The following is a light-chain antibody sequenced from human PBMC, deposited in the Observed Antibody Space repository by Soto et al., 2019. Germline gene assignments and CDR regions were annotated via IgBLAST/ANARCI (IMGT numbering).Light chain of an antibody. Sequence: ETVLTQSPGTLSLSPGERATLSCRASQSVTSTYLAWYQQKPGQAPRLLIYGASSRATGIPDRFSGSGSGTDFTLTISRLEPEDFALYYCQQYGYSQWTFGQGTKVEIK. CDR2: GAS. V-gene: IGKV3-20*01. CDR3: QQYGYSQWT. J-gene: IGKJ1*01. CDR1: QSVTSTY.